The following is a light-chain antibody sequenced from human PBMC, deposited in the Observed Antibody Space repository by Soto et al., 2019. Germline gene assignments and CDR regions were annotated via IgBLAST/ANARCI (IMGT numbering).Light chain of an antibody. CDR1: QNIFTY. CDR2: ATS. Sequence: DIQVTQSPSSLSASVGDRVTITCRASQNIFTYLNWYQQRPGQAPNLLIYATSNLQSGVPSRFSGSGSGTDFTLTISSLQPEDFATYYCQQSYKLPYTFGQGTNLE. V-gene: IGKV1-39*01. J-gene: IGKJ2*01. CDR3: QQSYKLPYT.